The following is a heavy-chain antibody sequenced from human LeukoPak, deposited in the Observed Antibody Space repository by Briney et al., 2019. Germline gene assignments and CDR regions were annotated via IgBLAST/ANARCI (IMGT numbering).Heavy chain of an antibody. J-gene: IGHJ3*02. Sequence: PGGSLRLSCAASGFTFSSYSMNWVRQAPGKGLEWVSSISSSSSYIHYVDSVKGRFTISRDNAKNSLYLQMNSLRAEDTAVYYCARAKTNTYAFDIWGQGTMVTVSS. CDR1: GFTFSSYS. V-gene: IGHV3-21*01. CDR2: ISSSSSYI. CDR3: ARAKTNTYAFDI.